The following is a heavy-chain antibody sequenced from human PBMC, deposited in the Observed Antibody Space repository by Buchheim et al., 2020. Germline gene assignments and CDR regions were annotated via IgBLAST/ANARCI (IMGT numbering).Heavy chain of an antibody. CDR2: IRSKANSYAT. Sequence: EVQLVESGGGLVQPGGSLKLSCAASGFTFSGSAMHWVRQASGKGLEWVGRIRSKANSYATAYAASVKGRVTISRDDSKNTAYLQMNSLKTEDTAVYYCTSTRTEYCSGGSCYSYYYYGMDVWGQGTT. J-gene: IGHJ6*02. V-gene: IGHV3-73*01. CDR1: GFTFSGSA. D-gene: IGHD2-15*01. CDR3: TSTRTEYCSGGSCYSYYYYGMDV.